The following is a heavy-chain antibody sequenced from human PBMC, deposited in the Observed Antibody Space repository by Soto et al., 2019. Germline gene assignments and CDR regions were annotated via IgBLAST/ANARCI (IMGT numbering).Heavy chain of an antibody. CDR1: GGSISSSSYY. V-gene: IGHV4-39*01. CDR3: ARQNLNYVFDY. Sequence: SETLSLTCTVSGGSISSSSYYWGWIRQPPGKGREGIGSIYYSGSSYYNPSLKSRVTISVDTSKNHFSLKLSSVTAADTAVYYCARQNLNYVFDYWGQGTLVTVSS. J-gene: IGHJ4*02. CDR2: IYYSGSS. D-gene: IGHD1-7*01.